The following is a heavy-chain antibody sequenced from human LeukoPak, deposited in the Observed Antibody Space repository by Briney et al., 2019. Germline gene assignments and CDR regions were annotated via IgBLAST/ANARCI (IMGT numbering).Heavy chain of an antibody. Sequence: ASVKVSCKASGYTFTGYYIHWVRQAPGQGLEWMGWINPNSGGTNYAQKFQGRVTMTRDTSISTAYMELSRLRSDDTAVYYCARDRWQYVSGSYYLDYWGQGTLVTVSS. V-gene: IGHV1-2*02. J-gene: IGHJ4*02. D-gene: IGHD3-10*01. CDR1: GYTFTGYY. CDR2: INPNSGGT. CDR3: ARDRWQYVSGSYYLDY.